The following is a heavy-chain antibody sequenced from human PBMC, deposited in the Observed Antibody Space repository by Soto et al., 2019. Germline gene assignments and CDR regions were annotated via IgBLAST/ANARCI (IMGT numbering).Heavy chain of an antibody. CDR1: GYTFTSYA. J-gene: IGHJ4*02. Sequence: ASVNVSCKASGYTFTSYAMHWVRQAPGQRLEWMGWINAGNGNTKYSQKFQGRVTITRDTSASTAYMELSSLRSEDTAVYYCARDLGDYGDSYFDYWGQGTLVTVSS. D-gene: IGHD4-17*01. CDR3: ARDLGDYGDSYFDY. CDR2: INAGNGNT. V-gene: IGHV1-3*01.